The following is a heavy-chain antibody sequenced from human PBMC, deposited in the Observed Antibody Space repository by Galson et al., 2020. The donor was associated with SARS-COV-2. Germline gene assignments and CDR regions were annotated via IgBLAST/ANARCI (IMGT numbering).Heavy chain of an antibody. V-gene: IGHV3-48*03. J-gene: IGHJ3*02. CDR3: SRGGIVVVVNDAFDI. CDR2: NSSSGSTI. Sequence: GESLKISCAASGFTFSSYEKNWVRQAPGKGLEWVSYNSSSGSTIYYADSVKGRFTISRDNAKNSLYLQMNSLRAEDTAVYYCSRGGIVVVVNDAFDIWGQGTMVTVSS. CDR1: GFTFSSYE. D-gene: IGHD2-15*01.